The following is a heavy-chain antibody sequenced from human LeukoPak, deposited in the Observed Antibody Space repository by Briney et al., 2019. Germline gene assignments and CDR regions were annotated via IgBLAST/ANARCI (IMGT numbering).Heavy chain of an antibody. D-gene: IGHD6-19*01. CDR3: ARDYSSGWPNFDY. J-gene: IGHJ4*02. Sequence: GASVKVSCKAPGYTFTSYYMHWVRQAPGQGLEWMGIINPSGGSTSYAQKFQGRVTMTRDTSTSTVYMELRSLRSDDTAVYYCARDYSSGWPNFDYWGQGTLVTVSS. CDR2: INPSGGST. CDR1: GYTFTSYY. V-gene: IGHV1-46*01.